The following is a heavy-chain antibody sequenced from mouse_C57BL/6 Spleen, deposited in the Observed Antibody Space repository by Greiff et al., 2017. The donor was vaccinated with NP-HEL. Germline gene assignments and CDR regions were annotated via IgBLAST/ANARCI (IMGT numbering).Heavy chain of an antibody. CDR1: GYTFTSYW. J-gene: IGHJ1*03. V-gene: IGHV1-59*01. Sequence: VQLQQPGAELVRPGTSVKLSCKASGYTFTSYWMHWVKQRPGQGLEWIGVIDPSDSYTNYNQKFKGKATLTVDTSSSTAYMQLSSLTSEDSAVYYCARGGTTVVDWYFDVWGTGTTVTVSS. CDR3: ARGGTTVVDWYFDV. CDR2: IDPSDSYT. D-gene: IGHD1-1*01.